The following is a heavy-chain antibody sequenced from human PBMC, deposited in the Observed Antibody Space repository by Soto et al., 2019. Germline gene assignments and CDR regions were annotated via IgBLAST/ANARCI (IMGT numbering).Heavy chain of an antibody. V-gene: IGHV3-49*03. Sequence: GGSLRLSCTASGFTFGDYAMSWFRQAPGKGLEWVGFIRSKAYGGTTEYAASVKGRFTISRDDSKSIAYLQMNSLKTEDTAVYYCTREVLLWFGELLQHPVDVWGKGTTVTVSS. CDR1: GFTFGDYA. D-gene: IGHD3-10*01. J-gene: IGHJ6*04. CDR3: TREVLLWFGELLQHPVDV. CDR2: IRSKAYGGTT.